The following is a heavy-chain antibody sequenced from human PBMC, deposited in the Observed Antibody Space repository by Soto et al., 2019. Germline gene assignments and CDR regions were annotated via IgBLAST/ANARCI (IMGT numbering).Heavy chain of an antibody. Sequence: SVKVSCKASGGTFSSYAISWVRQAPGQGLEWMGGIIPIFGTANYAQKFQGRVTITADKSTSTAYMELSSLRSEDTAVYYCASPAPDGDYNPYYYSGMDVWGQGTTVTVSS. CDR1: GGTFSSYA. CDR2: IIPIFGTA. V-gene: IGHV1-69*06. J-gene: IGHJ6*02. D-gene: IGHD4-17*01. CDR3: ASPAPDGDYNPYYYSGMDV.